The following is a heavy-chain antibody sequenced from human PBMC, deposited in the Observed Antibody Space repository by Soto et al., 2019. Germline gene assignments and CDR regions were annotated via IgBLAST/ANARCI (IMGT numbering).Heavy chain of an antibody. V-gene: IGHV3-23*01. CDR1: GFTFSSYS. D-gene: IGHD3-10*01. CDR3: AREGYIVVREGYGMDV. Sequence: GGSLRLSCAASGFTFSSYSMSWVRQAPGSGLEWVSTINREGDTFYLASVKGRFTISRDNSKHTVYLQLNSLRVEDTAVYYCAREGYIVVREGYGMDVWGQGTTVTVSS. CDR2: INREGDT. J-gene: IGHJ6*02.